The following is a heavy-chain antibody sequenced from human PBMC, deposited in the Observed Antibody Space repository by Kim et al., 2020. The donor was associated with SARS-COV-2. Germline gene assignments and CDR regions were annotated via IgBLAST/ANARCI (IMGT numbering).Heavy chain of an antibody. D-gene: IGHD1-26*01. V-gene: IGHV1-18*01. J-gene: IGHJ4*02. CDR2: VSGDKGDT. Sequence: ASVKVSCKAFGYTFTRHGISWVRQAPGQGLEWMGWVSGDKGDTNCAEKIQGRVTLTRDTSTNTAYMELRSLRSDDTALYYCARGSWGEPLFSYWGRGTL. CDR1: GYTFTRHG. CDR3: ARGSWGEPLFSY.